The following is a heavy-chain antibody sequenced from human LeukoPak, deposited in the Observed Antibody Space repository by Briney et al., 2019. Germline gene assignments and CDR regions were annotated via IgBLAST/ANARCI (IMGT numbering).Heavy chain of an antibody. V-gene: IGHV3-7*01. J-gene: IGHJ4*02. Sequence: PGGSLRLSCAASGFTFSSYWMSWVRQAPGKGLEWVANIKQDGSEKYYVDSVKGRFTISRDNAKNSLYLQMNSLRAEDTAVYYCASMLHYYDSSGYFGYWGQGTLVTVSS. D-gene: IGHD3-22*01. CDR2: IKQDGSEK. CDR1: GFTFSSYW. CDR3: ASMLHYYDSSGYFGY.